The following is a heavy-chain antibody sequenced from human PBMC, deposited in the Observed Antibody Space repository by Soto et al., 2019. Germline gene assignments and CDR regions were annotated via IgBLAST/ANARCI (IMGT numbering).Heavy chain of an antibody. CDR1: CFPFPSYA. J-gene: IGHJ6*02. V-gene: IGHV3-30-3*01. Sequence: SLKLSCAATCFPFPSYAMQWVSEAPGEGLECVAVISYDGSNKFYRDYVKGRFTISRDNSKNTLYLQINSLRFEDTAVYYCARGDREDIAVVIGVRPGEYGVDVWGQGT. CDR3: ARGDREDIAVVIGVRPGEYGVDV. D-gene: IGHD2-15*01. CDR2: ISYDGSNK.